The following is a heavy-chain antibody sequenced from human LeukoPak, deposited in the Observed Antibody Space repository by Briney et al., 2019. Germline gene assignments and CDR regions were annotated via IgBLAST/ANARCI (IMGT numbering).Heavy chain of an antibody. J-gene: IGHJ4*02. V-gene: IGHV3-21*01. CDR1: GLTFSSYS. CDR2: ISSSSSYI. Sequence: PGGSLRLSCTASGLTFSSYSMNWVRQAPGKGLEWVSSISSSSSYIYQTDSVKGRFTISRDNAKNSLYLQMNSLRAEDTAVYYCAKDSDLHCSGGSCTNFDHWGQGTLVTVSS. D-gene: IGHD2-15*01. CDR3: AKDSDLHCSGGSCTNFDH.